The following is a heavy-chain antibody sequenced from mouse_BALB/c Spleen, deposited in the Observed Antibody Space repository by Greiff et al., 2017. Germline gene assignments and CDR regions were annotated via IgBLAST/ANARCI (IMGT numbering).Heavy chain of an antibody. CDR3: ARHYYGSSYYIDY. V-gene: IGHV5-6*01. Sequence: EVKLMESGGDLVKPGGSLKLSCAASGFTFSSYGMSWVRQTPDKRLEWVATISSGGSYTYYPDSVKGRFTISRDNAKNTLYLQMSSLKSEDTAMYYCARHYYGSSYYIDYWGQGTTLTVAS. J-gene: IGHJ2*01. CDR2: ISSGGSYT. CDR1: GFTFSSYG. D-gene: IGHD1-1*01.